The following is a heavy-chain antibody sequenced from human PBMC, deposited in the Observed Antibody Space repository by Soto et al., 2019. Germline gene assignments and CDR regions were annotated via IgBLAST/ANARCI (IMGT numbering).Heavy chain of an antibody. Sequence: GGSLRLSCAASGFTFSSYWMSWVRQAPGKGLEWVANIKQDGSEKYYGDSVKGRFTISRDNAKNSLYLQMNSLRAEDTAVYYCAREGITIFGVVIDYYYYGIDVWGQVTTVPIPS. D-gene: IGHD3-3*01. V-gene: IGHV3-7*03. CDR1: GFTFSSYW. CDR3: AREGITIFGVVIDYYYYGIDV. J-gene: IGHJ6*02. CDR2: IKQDGSEK.